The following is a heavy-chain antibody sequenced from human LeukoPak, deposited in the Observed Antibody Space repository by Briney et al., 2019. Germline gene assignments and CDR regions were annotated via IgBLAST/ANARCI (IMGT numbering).Heavy chain of an antibody. D-gene: IGHD3-22*01. J-gene: IGHJ4*02. CDR3: ARDRADYYDSSGRTYYFDY. CDR1: GFTFSSDA. Sequence: PGRSLRLSCAASGFTFSSDAMHWVRQAPGKGLEWVAVISYDGSNKYYADSVKGRFTISRDNSKNTLYLQMSSLRAEDTAVYYCARDRADYYDSSGRTYYFDYWGQGTLVTVSS. V-gene: IGHV3-30-3*01. CDR2: ISYDGSNK.